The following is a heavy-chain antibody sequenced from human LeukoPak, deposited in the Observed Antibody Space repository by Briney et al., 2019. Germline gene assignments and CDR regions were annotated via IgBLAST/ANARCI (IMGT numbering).Heavy chain of an antibody. CDR2: INHSGST. CDR3: ARGPSSSWCRVFFWFDL. CDR1: GGSFSGYY. Sequence: SETLSLTCAVYGGSFSGYYWSWIRQPPGKGLEWIGEINHSGSTNYNPSLKSRVTISVDTSKNQFSLKLSSVTAPDTAVYYCARGPSSSWCRVFFWFDLWGQGTLVTVSS. D-gene: IGHD6-13*01. V-gene: IGHV4-34*01. J-gene: IGHJ5*02.